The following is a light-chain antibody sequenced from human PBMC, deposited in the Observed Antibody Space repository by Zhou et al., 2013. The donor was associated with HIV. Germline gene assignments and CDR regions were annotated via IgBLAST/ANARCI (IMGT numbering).Light chain of an antibody. CDR1: QYVSRD. CDR2: GAS. J-gene: IGKJ1*01. V-gene: IGKV3-15*01. CDR3: QQCNEFPWT. Sequence: EIVMTQSPATLSVSPGERAILSCRASQYVSRDIAWYQQKPGQAPRLLIYGASTRATGVPARFSGSGSGTEFTLTISTLQLDDLATYYCQQCNEFPWTFGQGTKVEIK.